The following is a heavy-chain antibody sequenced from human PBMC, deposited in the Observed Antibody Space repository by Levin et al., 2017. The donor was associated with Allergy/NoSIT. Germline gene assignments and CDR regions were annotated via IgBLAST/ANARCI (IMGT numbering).Heavy chain of an antibody. J-gene: IGHJ3*02. D-gene: IGHD6-6*01. CDR3: ARALYSSSSTFGWAFDI. V-gene: IGHV3-30-3*01. CDR1: GFTFSSYA. CDR2: ISYDGSNK. Sequence: GESLKISCAASGFTFSSYAMHWVRQAPGKGLEWVAVISYDGSNKYYADSVKGRFTISRDNSKNTLYLQMNSLRAEDTAVYYCARALYSSSSTFGWAFDIWGQGTMVTVSS.